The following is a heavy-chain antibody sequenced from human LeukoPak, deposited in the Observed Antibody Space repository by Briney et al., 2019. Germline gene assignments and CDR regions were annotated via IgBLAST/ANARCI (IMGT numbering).Heavy chain of an antibody. V-gene: IGHV1-2*02. J-gene: IGHJ5*02. CDR1: GYSFNDYY. D-gene: IGHD2/OR15-2a*01. CDR2: INPNRGGT. CDR3: ARDTCDGVTCYDWFDP. Sequence: ASVKVSCKASGYSFNDYYIHWARQAPGQGLEWMGWINPNRGGTSYAQKFQGRVTMTRDTSITTAYMELSSLRSDDTAMYYCARDTCDGVTCYDWFDPWGQGTLVTVSS.